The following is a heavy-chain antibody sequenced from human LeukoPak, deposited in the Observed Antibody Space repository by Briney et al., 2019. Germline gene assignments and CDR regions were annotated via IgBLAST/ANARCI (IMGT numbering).Heavy chain of an antibody. CDR2: IKKDGSEK. V-gene: IGHV3-7*01. Sequence: AGGSLRLSCAASGFTFSDYWMSWVRQAPGKGLEWVANIKKDGSEKYYVDSVKGRFTISRDNTKNSLYLQMNSLRAEDTAVYYCASHKYWGQGTLVTVSS. CDR3: ASHKY. CDR1: GFTFSDYW. J-gene: IGHJ4*02.